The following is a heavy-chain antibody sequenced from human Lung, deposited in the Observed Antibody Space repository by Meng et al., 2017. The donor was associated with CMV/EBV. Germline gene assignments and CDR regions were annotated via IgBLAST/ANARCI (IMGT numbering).Heavy chain of an antibody. Sequence: GGSLRSCCTASGFTFSTYDYHWVRQPTGKGLEWVSSIGTVGDTYSIGSVKGRFFISREDAQNSVYLQMDGLRDGDTGLYYCARALSPTHFDYWGQGTLVTVSS. CDR1: GFTFSTYD. CDR3: ARALSPTHFDY. V-gene: IGHV3-13*01. CDR2: IGTVGDT. J-gene: IGHJ4*02.